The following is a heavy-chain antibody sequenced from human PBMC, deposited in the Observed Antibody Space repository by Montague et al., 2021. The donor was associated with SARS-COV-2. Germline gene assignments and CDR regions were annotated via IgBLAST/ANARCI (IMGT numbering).Heavy chain of an antibody. CDR3: ARAYYTGLYPFDY. Sequence: SLRLSCAASGFTHSSYWMYWVCQAPGKGLVWISRIHYDGSSTNYADSVKGRFTISRDTAKNTLYLQMNSLRAEDTTVYYCARAYYTGLYPFDYWGQGTLVTVSS. J-gene: IGHJ4*02. D-gene: IGHD2-8*02. V-gene: IGHV3-74*01. CDR2: IHYDGSST. CDR1: GFTHSSYW.